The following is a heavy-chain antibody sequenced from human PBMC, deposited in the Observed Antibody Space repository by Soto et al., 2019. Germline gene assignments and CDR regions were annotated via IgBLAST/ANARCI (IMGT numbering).Heavy chain of an antibody. D-gene: IGHD2-8*01. CDR1: GYTFSNYY. J-gene: IGHJ4*02. V-gene: IGHV1-46*03. Sequence: ASVKVSCKASGYTFSNYYLNWVRQAPGHGLEWMGIINPSSGRTTYAQRFQGRVTMTRDTSTGTVYMDLSSLRSEDTAMYYCTRAAGPDSPLLYVDFWGQGTLVTVSS. CDR3: TRAAGPDSPLLYVDF. CDR2: INPSSGRT.